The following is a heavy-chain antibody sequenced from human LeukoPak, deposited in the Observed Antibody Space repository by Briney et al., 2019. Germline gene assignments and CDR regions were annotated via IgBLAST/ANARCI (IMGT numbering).Heavy chain of an antibody. CDR3: VSAVKDT. V-gene: IGHV3-30-3*01. CDR1: GFTFSSYA. CDR2: ISYDGSNK. Sequence: PGGSLRLSCAASGFTFSSYAMHWVRQAPGKGLEWVAVISYDGSNKYYADSVKGRFTISRDNSKNTLYLQMNSLRAEDTAVYYCVSAVKDTWGQGTLVTVSS. D-gene: IGHD3-22*01. J-gene: IGHJ5*02.